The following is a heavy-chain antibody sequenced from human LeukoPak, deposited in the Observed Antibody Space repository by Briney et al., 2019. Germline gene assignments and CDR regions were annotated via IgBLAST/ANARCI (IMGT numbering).Heavy chain of an antibody. V-gene: IGHV3-30*02. CDR1: GFTFSSYG. J-gene: IGHJ3*02. Sequence: GGSLRLSCAASGFTFSSYGMHWVRQAPGKGLEWVAFIRYDGSNKYYADSVKGRFTTSRDNSKNTLYLQMNSLRAEDTAVYYCAKVKTLYGLDAFDIWGQGTMVTVSS. CDR2: IRYDGSNK. CDR3: AKVKTLYGLDAFDI. D-gene: IGHD3-10*01.